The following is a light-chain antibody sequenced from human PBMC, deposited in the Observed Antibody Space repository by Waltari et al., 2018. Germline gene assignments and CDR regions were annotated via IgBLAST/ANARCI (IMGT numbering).Light chain of an antibody. V-gene: IGKV4-1*01. CDR1: QSVLYSSNNKNY. Sequence: DIVMTQSPDSLAVSLGERATINCKSSQSVLYSSNNKNYLAWYQQKPGQPPKALIYWASTRESGVPDRFSGSGSGTDFSLTISSLQAEDVAVYYCQQYYSLPITFGQGTRLEIK. J-gene: IGKJ5*01. CDR3: QQYYSLPIT. CDR2: WAS.